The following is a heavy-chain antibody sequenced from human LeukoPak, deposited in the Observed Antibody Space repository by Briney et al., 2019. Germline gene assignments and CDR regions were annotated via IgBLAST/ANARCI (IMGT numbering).Heavy chain of an antibody. CDR1: GGSISSYY. D-gene: IGHD2-2*01. Sequence: PSETLSPTCTVSGGSISSYYWSWIRHPPGKGQEWIGYIYYSGNTNYNPSLKSRVTISVDTSKNQSSLKLSSMTAADTAVYYCARAIVVPSNGYYYYGMDVWGQGTTVTVSS. CDR2: IYYSGNT. CDR3: ARAIVVPSNGYYYYGMDV. J-gene: IGHJ6*02. V-gene: IGHV4-59*13.